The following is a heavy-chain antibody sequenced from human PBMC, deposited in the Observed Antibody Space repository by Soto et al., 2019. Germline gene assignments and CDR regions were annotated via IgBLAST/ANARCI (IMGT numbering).Heavy chain of an antibody. CDR3: ARHRTSTSYSDYDD. J-gene: IGHJ4*02. CDR1: GGSISSYF. CDR2: IYYSGST. Sequence: SETLSLTCTITGGSISSYFWSWIRQPPGKGLEWIGYIYYSGSTNYNPSLKSRVTISVDTSKNQFSLKLRSVTAADTAVYHCARHRTSTSYSDYDDWGQGTLVT. D-gene: IGHD5-12*01. V-gene: IGHV4-59*08.